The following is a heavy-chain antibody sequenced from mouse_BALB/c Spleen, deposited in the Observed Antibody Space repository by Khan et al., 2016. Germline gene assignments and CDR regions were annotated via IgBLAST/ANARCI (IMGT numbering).Heavy chain of an antibody. CDR3: ARSYYGYFAMDY. CDR2: IFPGSGST. D-gene: IGHD1-2*01. CDR1: GYTFTDYY. Sequence: QVRLQQSGTELPRPGASVKLSCKASGYTFTDYYLHWVKQRTGQGLEWIGEIFPGSGSTYYNEKFKGEASLTADTSSSTAYMQLSSLTSEDSAVYFCARSYYGYFAMDYWGHGASVTVSS. V-gene: IGHV1-77*01. J-gene: IGHJ4*01.